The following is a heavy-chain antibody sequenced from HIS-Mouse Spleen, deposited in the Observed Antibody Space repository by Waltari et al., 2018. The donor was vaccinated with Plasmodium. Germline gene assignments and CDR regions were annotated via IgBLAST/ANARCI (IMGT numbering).Heavy chain of an antibody. CDR3: ASSWYWYFDL. V-gene: IGHV3-7*01. Sequence: EVQLVESGGGLVQLGGSLRLSCEASGFPFRSYWMGWVRQAPGKGLEWVANIKQDGSEKYYVDSVKGRFTISRDNAKNSLYLQMNSLRAEDTAVYYCASSWYWYFDLWGRGTLVTVSS. D-gene: IGHD6-13*01. J-gene: IGHJ2*01. CDR1: GFPFRSYW. CDR2: IKQDGSEK.